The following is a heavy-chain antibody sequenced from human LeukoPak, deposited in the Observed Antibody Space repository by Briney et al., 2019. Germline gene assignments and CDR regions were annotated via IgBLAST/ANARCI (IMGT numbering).Heavy chain of an antibody. D-gene: IGHD6-19*01. V-gene: IGHV3-48*03. Sequence: GGSLRLSCAASGFTFSSYEMNWVRQAPGKGLEWVPYISSSGSIIYYADSVKGRFTISRDNAKNSLYLQMNSLRAEDTAVYYCARYGGAVAGNMDVWGKGTTVTVSS. CDR2: ISSSGSII. J-gene: IGHJ6*03. CDR3: ARYGGAVAGNMDV. CDR1: GFTFSSYE.